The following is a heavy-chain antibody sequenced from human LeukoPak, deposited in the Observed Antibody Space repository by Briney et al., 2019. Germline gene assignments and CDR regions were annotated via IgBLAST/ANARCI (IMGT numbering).Heavy chain of an antibody. V-gene: IGHV3-7*01. J-gene: IGHJ4*02. CDR1: GFSLSGYW. CDR3: ARGGYSFDY. CDR2: LHADGSEY. D-gene: IGHD5-12*01. Sequence: GGSLSLSCVGSGFSLSGYWMSWVRQAPGKGLEWVARLHADGSEYSYVGSVKGRFTISGDNAKNSLYLQMNSLRVDDTAVYYCARGGYSFDYLGQGTLVTVSS.